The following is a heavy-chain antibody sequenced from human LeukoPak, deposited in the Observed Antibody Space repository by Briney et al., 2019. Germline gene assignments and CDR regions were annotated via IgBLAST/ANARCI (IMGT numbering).Heavy chain of an antibody. CDR2: IYYSGST. V-gene: IGHV4-59*01. J-gene: IGHJ4*02. D-gene: IGHD6-6*01. Sequence: PSETLSLTCTVSGGSISSYYWSWIRQPPGKGLEWIGYIYYSGSTNYNPSLKSRVTISVDTSKNQFSLKLSSVTAADTAVYYCARWAWASSSRGGFDYWGQGTLVTVSS. CDR1: GGSISSYY. CDR3: ARWAWASSSRGGFDY.